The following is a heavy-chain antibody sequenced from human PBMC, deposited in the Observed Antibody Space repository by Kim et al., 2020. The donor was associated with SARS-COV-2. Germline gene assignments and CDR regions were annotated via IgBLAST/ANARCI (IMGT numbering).Heavy chain of an antibody. D-gene: IGHD6-19*01. J-gene: IGHJ4*02. CDR1: GFTFTSSA. V-gene: IGHV1-58*01. Sequence: SVKVSCKASGFTFTSSAVQWVRQARGQRLEWIGWIVVGSGNTNYAQKFQERVTITRDMSTSTAYMELSSLRSEDTAVYYCAASWYSSGWYREYWGQGTLVTVSS. CDR2: IVVGSGNT. CDR3: AASWYSSGWYREY.